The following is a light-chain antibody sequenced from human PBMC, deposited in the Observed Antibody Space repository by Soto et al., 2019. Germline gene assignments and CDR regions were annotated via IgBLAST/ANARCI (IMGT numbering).Light chain of an antibody. V-gene: IGKV1-6*01. CDR1: QGIRND. CDR3: LQDYNSPWT. Sequence: AIQMTQSPSSLSASVGDRVTITCRASQGIRNDLGWYQQKPGKAPKLLIYAASSIQSGVPSRFSGSGSGTDFTLTISSLQPEDFAIYYCLQDYNSPWTFGQGTKVEIK. CDR2: AAS. J-gene: IGKJ1*01.